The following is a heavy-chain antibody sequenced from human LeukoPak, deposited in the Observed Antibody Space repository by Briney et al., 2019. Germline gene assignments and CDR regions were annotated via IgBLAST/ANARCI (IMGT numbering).Heavy chain of an antibody. CDR3: AREGEGGGDYHYGMDV. Sequence: SVKVSCKASGGTFSSYAISWVRQAPGQGLEWMGRIIPILGIANYAQKFQGRVTITADKSTSTAYMELSSLRSEDTAVYYCAREGEGGGDYHYGMDVWGQGTLVTVSS. J-gene: IGHJ6*02. CDR1: GGTFSSYA. D-gene: IGHD3-16*01. V-gene: IGHV1-69*04. CDR2: IIPILGIA.